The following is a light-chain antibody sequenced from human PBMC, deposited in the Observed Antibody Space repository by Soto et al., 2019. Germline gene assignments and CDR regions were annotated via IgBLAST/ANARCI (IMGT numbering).Light chain of an antibody. CDR2: DNN. J-gene: IGLJ1*01. CDR3: QSYDRSLSGSV. CDR1: TSNIGAGYD. V-gene: IGLV1-40*01. Sequence: QSGLTQPPSVSGGPGQRVTISCTGSTSNIGAGYDVHWYQQLPGRAPKLLIYDNNNRPSGIPDRFSGSKSGTSASLAISRLLAEDEADYYCQSYDRSLSGSVFGTGTKVTVL.